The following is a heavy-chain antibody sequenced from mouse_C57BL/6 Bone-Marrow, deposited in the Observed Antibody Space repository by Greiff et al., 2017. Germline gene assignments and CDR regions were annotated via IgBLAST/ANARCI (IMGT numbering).Heavy chain of an antibody. D-gene: IGHD1-1*01. CDR3: ARTTTVVARYWYFDV. J-gene: IGHJ1*03. V-gene: IGHV2-2*01. CDR2: IWSGGST. Sequence: VQLQESGPGLVQPSQSLSITCTVSGFSLTSYGVHWVRQSPGKGLEWLGVIWSGGSTDYNAAFISRLSISKDNSKSQVFFKMNRLQADDTAIYYCARTTTVVARYWYFDVWGTGTTVTVAS. CDR1: GFSLTSYG.